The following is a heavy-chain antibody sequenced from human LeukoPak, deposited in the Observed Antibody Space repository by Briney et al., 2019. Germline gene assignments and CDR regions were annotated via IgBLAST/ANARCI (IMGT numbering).Heavy chain of an antibody. CDR1: GYTFTSYA. CDR2: INAGNGNT. D-gene: IGHD2-15*01. V-gene: IGHV1-3*01. CDR3: ARDLLEYCSGGSCYYYYGMDV. J-gene: IGHJ6*02. Sequence: ASVKVSCKASGYTFTSYAMHWVRQAPGQRLEWMGWINAGNGNTKYSQKFQGRVTITRDTSASTAYMELSSLRSEDTAVYYCARDLLEYCSGGSCYYYYGMDVWGQGTTVTVSS.